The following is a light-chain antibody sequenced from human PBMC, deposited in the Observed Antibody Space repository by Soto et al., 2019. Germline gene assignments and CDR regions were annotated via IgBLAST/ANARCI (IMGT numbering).Light chain of an antibody. J-gene: IGKJ1*01. V-gene: IGKV3-20*01. CDR2: GAS. CDR1: QSVSNNY. CDR3: QQYDNWPWT. Sequence: EIVLTQSPGTLSLSPGERATLSCRASQSVSNNYLAWYQQKPGQGPRLLIYGASNRATGIPDRFSGSGSGTDFTLTISSLQSEDFAVYYCQQYDNWPWTLGQGTKVDIK.